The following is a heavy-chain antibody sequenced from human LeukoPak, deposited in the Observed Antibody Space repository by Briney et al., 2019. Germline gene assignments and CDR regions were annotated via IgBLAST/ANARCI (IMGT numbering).Heavy chain of an antibody. CDR1: GFTFISSA. J-gene: IGHJ6*02. D-gene: IGHD2-15*01. Sequence: SVKVSCKASGFTFISSAVQWVRQARGQRLEWIGWIVVGSGNTNYAQKFQERVTITRDMSTSTAYMELSSLRSEDTAVYYCATDSGVVVAASNYYYGMDVWGQGTTVTVSS. CDR3: ATDSGVVVAASNYYYGMDV. V-gene: IGHV1-58*01. CDR2: IVVGSGNT.